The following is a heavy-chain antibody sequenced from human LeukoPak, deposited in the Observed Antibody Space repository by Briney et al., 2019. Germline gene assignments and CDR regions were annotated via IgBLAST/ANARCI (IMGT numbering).Heavy chain of an antibody. CDR1: GDSVSSNSAA. V-gene: IGHV6-1*01. CDR2: TYYRSKWYN. J-gene: IGHJ3*02. Sequence: SQTLSLTCAISGDSVSSNSAAWNWIRQSPSRGLERLGRTYYRSKWYNDYAVSVKSRITINPDTSKNQFSLQLNSVTPEDTAVYYCARDPPSYYYGSGSYCRAFDIWSQGTMVTVSS. D-gene: IGHD3-10*01. CDR3: ARDPPSYYYGSGSYCRAFDI.